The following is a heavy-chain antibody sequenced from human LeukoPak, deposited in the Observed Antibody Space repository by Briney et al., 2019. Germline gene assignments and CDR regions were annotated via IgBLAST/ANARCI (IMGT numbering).Heavy chain of an antibody. CDR3: ARELPRIGGQTDASDI. V-gene: IGHV3-74*01. CDR1: EFTVSYNY. CDR2: SKNDGSST. J-gene: IGHJ3*02. D-gene: IGHD3-16*01. Sequence: PGGSLRLSCAASEFTVSYNYMTWVRQAPGKGLVWVSRSKNDGSSTSYADSVKGRFTISRDNAKNTLYLQMNRLRAEDTAVYYCARELPRIGGQTDASDIWGQGTMVTVS.